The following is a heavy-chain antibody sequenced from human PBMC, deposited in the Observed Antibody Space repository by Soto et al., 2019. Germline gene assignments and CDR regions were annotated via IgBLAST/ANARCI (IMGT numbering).Heavy chain of an antibody. V-gene: IGHV3-30-3*01. J-gene: IGHJ4*02. CDR2: ISYDGSNK. CDR1: GFTFSSYA. CDR3: ARVSNWNPFDY. Sequence: QVQLVESGGGVVQPGRSLRLSCAASGFTFSSYAMHWVRQAPGKGLEWVAVISYDGSNKYYADSVKGRFTIPRDNSKNTLYLQMNSLRAEDTAVYYCARVSNWNPFDYWGQGTLVTVSS. D-gene: IGHD1-1*01.